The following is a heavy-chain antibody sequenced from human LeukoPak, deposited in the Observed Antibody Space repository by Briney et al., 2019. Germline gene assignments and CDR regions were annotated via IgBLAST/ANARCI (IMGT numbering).Heavy chain of an antibody. V-gene: IGHV3-9*01. J-gene: IGHJ4*02. D-gene: IGHD5-18*01. CDR2: ISWNSGSI. Sequence: GGSLRLSCAASGFTFDDYAMHWVRQAPGKGLEWVSGISWNSGSIGYADSVKGRFTISRDNAKNSLYLQMNSLRAEDTAVYYCAVIQLWFNFDYWGQGTLVTVSS. CDR1: GFTFDDYA. CDR3: AVIQLWFNFDY.